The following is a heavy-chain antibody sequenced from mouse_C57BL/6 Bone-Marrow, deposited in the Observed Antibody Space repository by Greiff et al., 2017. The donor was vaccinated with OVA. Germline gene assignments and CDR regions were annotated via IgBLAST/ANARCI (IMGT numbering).Heavy chain of an antibody. J-gene: IGHJ4*01. CDR3: ARALYYGSSYAMDY. D-gene: IGHD1-1*01. V-gene: IGHV5-17*01. Sequence: EVKVVESGGGLVKPGGSLKLSCAASGFTFSDYGMHWVRQAPEKGLEWVAYISSGSSTIYYADTVKGRFTISRDNAKNTLFLQMTSLRSEDTAMYYCARALYYGSSYAMDYWGQGTSVTVSS. CDR1: GFTFSDYG. CDR2: ISSGSSTI.